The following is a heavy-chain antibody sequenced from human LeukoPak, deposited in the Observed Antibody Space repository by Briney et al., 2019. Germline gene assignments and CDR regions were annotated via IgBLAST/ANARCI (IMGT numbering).Heavy chain of an antibody. J-gene: IGHJ4*02. Sequence: GSLRLSCAASGFTFSSYSINWVRQAPGKGLEWVSSISSSSSYIYYADSVKGRFTISRDNAKNSLYLQMNSLRAEDTAVYYCARDLSGYSYGYDYWGQGTLVTVSS. D-gene: IGHD5-18*01. V-gene: IGHV3-21*01. CDR2: ISSSSSYI. CDR1: GFTFSSYS. CDR3: ARDLSGYSYGYDY.